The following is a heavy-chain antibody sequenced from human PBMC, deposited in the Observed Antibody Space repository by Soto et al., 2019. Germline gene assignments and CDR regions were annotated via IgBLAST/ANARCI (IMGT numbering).Heavy chain of an antibody. CDR2: ISRTSSYT. CDR1: GFSFSDSY. J-gene: IGHJ3*02. Sequence: QVQLVESGGGLVKPGGSLRLSCAASGFSFSDSYMAWIRQAPGKGLEYVSYISRTSSYTNYADSVKGRFTISRDNAKNSLYLQMNSLRAEDTAVYYCVTGSHFGDDAYDIWGQGTMVTVSS. D-gene: IGHD1-26*01. CDR3: VTGSHFGDDAYDI. V-gene: IGHV3-11*06.